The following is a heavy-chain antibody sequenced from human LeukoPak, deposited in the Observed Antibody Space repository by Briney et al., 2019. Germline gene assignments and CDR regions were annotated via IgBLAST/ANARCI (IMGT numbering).Heavy chain of an antibody. J-gene: IGHJ4*02. Sequence: PGGSLRLSCAASGFTFSSYAMSWVRQAPGKGLEWVSGVSGSGGSTYYADSVKGRFTISRDNSKNTLYLQMNSLRAEDTAVYYCAKAAGGFFTKGVCYPFDYWGQGPLVTVSS. V-gene: IGHV3-23*01. CDR1: GFTFSSYA. CDR2: VSGSGGST. CDR3: AKAAGGFFTKGVCYPFDY. D-gene: IGHD2-8*01.